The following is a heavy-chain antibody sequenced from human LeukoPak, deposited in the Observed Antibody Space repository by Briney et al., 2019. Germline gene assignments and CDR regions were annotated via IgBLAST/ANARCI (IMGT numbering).Heavy chain of an antibody. CDR1: GGSISNDNW. V-gene: IGHV4-4*02. CDR3: ARVTGYMTEDYFDY. CDR2: IFHSGST. J-gene: IGHJ4*02. Sequence: SETLSLTCSLSGGSISNDNWWSWVRQPPGKGLEWIGEIFHSGSTNYNPSLKSRLTISLDKSKNQFSLKLNSVTAADTAVYYCARVTGYMTEDYFDYWGQGTLITVSS. D-gene: IGHD6-13*01.